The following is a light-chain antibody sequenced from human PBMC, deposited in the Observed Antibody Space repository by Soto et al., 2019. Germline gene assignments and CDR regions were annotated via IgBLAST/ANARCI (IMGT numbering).Light chain of an antibody. CDR3: GSYSSTTLRV. Sequence: QSALTQPASVSVSPGQAITISCTGTTSDVGGYNYVSWYQQHPGKAPKLIIYDVTNRPSGIYGRFSGSKSGNTASLTISGLQPEDGADYYCGSYSSTTLRVFGGGTQLTVL. V-gene: IGLV2-14*01. CDR1: TSDVGGYNY. CDR2: DVT. J-gene: IGLJ7*01.